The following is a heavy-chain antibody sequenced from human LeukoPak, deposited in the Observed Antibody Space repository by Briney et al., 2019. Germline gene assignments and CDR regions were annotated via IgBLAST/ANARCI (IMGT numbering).Heavy chain of an antibody. CDR2: ISSSGSTI. V-gene: IGHV3-48*03. CDR1: GFTFSSYA. CDR3: ARGLYSGYDLSCYYFDY. Sequence: GGSLRLSCAASGFTFSSYAMSWVRQAPGKGLEWVSYISSSGSTIYYADSVKGRFTISRDNAKNSLYLQMNSLRAEDTAVYYCARGLYSGYDLSCYYFDYWGQGTLVTVSS. D-gene: IGHD5-12*01. J-gene: IGHJ4*02.